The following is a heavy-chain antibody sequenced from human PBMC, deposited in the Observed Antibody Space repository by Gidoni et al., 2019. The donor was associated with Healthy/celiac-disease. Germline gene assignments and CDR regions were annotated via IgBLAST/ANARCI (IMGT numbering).Heavy chain of an antibody. J-gene: IGHJ6*02. V-gene: IGHV1-69*01. CDR3: ARDQRYYDILTGYRNYYYYYGMDV. D-gene: IGHD3-9*01. Sequence: QVQLVQSGAEVTTPGSSVKVSCKASGGTFSRYAIIWVRQAPGQCLEWMGGIIPIFGTANYAQKFQGRVTITADESTSTAYMELSSLRSEDTAVYYCARDQRYYDILTGYRNYYYYYGMDVWGQGTTVTVSS. CDR2: IIPIFGTA. CDR1: GGTFSRYA.